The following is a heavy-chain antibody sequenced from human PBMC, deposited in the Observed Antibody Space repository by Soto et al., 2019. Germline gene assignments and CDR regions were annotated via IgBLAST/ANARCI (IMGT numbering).Heavy chain of an antibody. D-gene: IGHD6-13*01. Sequence: PGGSLRLSCAASGFTFSSYGMHWVRQAPGKGLEWVAVIWYDGSNKYYADSVKGRFTISRDNSKNTLYLQMNSLRAEDTAVYYCARSYSSSWHGAFDIWGQGTMVTVSS. CDR2: IWYDGSNK. V-gene: IGHV3-33*01. CDR1: GFTFSSYG. J-gene: IGHJ3*02. CDR3: ARSYSSSWHGAFDI.